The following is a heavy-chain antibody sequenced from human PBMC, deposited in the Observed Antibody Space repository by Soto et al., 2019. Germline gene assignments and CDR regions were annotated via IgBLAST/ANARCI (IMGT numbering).Heavy chain of an antibody. CDR2: INHSGST. D-gene: IGHD6-6*01. CDR1: GGSFSGYY. CDR3: ARGRKGAARRPSGYFDY. J-gene: IGHJ4*02. Sequence: QVQLQQWGAGLLKPSETLSLTCAVYGGSFSGYYWSWIRQPPGKGLEWIGEINHSGSTNYNPSLKSRVPISVDTSKNQFSLRLSSVTAADTAVYYCARGRKGAARRPSGYFDYWGQGTLVTVSS. V-gene: IGHV4-34*01.